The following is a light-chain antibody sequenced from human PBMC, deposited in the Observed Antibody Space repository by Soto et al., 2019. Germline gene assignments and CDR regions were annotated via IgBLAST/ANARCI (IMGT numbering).Light chain of an antibody. V-gene: IGKV3-20*01. CDR1: QSVSISH. J-gene: IGKJ5*01. CDR2: AAS. Sequence: SVLTQSPVTLSFSPGEIATLSCSSSQSVSISHLAWYQHKPCQAPRLLIYAASSRATGSPDRFSGGGSGTDFTLTISRLEPEDFAVYYCQQYGYSPITFGQGTRLEIK. CDR3: QQYGYSPIT.